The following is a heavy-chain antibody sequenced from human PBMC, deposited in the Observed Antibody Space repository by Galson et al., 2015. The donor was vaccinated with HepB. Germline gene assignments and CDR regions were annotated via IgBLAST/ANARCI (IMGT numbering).Heavy chain of an antibody. CDR3: ARARRHSTPDPHHFDY. CDR1: GFAFSNYV. V-gene: IGHV3-7*01. J-gene: IGHJ4*02. CDR2: INADGSEK. D-gene: IGHD6-13*01. Sequence: SLRLSCAASGFAFSNYVMSWVRQAPGKGLEWVANINADGSEKYYVDSVRGRFTISRDNAENSVSLQMNSLRAEDTAVYYCARARRHSTPDPHHFDYWGQGSLVTVSS.